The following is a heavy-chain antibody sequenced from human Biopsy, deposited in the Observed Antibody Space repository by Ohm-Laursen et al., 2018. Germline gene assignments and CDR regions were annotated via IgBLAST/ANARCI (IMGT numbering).Heavy chain of an antibody. CDR1: GGSISSYY. CDR2: IYYSGTT. V-gene: IGHV4-59*01. CDR3: ARDDAATVIRGLYY. Sequence: PGTLSLTCTVSGGSISSYYWNWIRQPPGKGLEWIGYIYYSGTTDYSPSLKSRVTISIDKSKNQFFLKLSSVTAEDTAVYYCARDDAATVIRGLYYWGQGALVTVSS. D-gene: IGHD3-10*01. J-gene: IGHJ4*02.